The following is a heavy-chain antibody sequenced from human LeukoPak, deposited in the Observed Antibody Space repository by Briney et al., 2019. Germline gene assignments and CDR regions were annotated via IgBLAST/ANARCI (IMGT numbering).Heavy chain of an antibody. V-gene: IGHV4-34*01. Sequence: SETLSLTCAVYGGSFNNYYWSWIRQPPGKGLEWIGEINHYGTTNYSPSLKSRVTISVDTSKNQFSLKVSSVTAADTAVYYCARSSWSSYLGYYYYHMDVWGRGTAVTVSS. CDR3: ARSSWSSYLGYYYYHMDV. CDR1: GGSFNNYY. D-gene: IGHD3-3*01. CDR2: INHYGTT. J-gene: IGHJ6*03.